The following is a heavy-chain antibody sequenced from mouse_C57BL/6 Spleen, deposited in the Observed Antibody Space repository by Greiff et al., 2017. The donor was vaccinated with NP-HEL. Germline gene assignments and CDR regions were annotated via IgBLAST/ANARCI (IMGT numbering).Heavy chain of an antibody. D-gene: IGHD2-1*01. CDR2: IWSGGST. CDR1: GFSLTSYG. V-gene: IGHV2-2*01. Sequence: QVQLKESGPGLVQPSQSLSITCTVSGFSLTSYGVHWVRQSPGKGLEWLGVIWSGGSTDYNAAFISRLSISKDNSKSQVFFKMNSLQADDTAIYYCARNWGDGNYDYFDYWGQGTTLTVSS. CDR3: ARNWGDGNYDYFDY. J-gene: IGHJ2*01.